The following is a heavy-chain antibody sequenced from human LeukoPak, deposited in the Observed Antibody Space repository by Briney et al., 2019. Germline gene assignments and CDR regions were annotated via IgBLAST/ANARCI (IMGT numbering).Heavy chain of an antibody. V-gene: IGHV1-18*01. J-gene: IGHJ6*02. D-gene: IGHD2-15*01. Sequence: GASVKVSCKASGYTFTSYGISWVRQAPGQGLEWMGWIGAYNGNTNYAQKLPGRVTMPRNTSISTAYMELSSLRSEDTAVYYCAMTNLRPGHLADYYYYYGMDVWGQGTTVTVSS. CDR2: IGAYNGNT. CDR1: GYTFTSYG. CDR3: AMTNLRPGHLADYYYYYGMDV.